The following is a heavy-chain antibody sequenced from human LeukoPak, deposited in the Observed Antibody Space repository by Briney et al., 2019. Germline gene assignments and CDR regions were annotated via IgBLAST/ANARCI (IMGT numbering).Heavy chain of an antibody. CDR3: ARGRGDLAARAFDI. V-gene: IGHV6-1*01. CDR1: GDSVSSNSAP. J-gene: IGHJ3*02. Sequence: SQTLSLTCAISGDSVSSNSAPWSWIRQSPSRGLEWLGRAYYRSKWSNDYAGSVRSRITINPDTTKNQFPLLLNSVTPEDTAIYYCARGRGDLAARAFDIWGQGTMVTVSS. CDR2: AYYRSKWSN. D-gene: IGHD6-6*01.